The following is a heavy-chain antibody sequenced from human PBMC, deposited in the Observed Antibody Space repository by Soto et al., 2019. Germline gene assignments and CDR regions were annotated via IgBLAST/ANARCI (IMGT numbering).Heavy chain of an antibody. V-gene: IGHV3-53*01. CDR3: AAHRGGGGY. D-gene: IGHD3-10*01. CDR1: GFTVSNNY. Sequence: EVQLVESGGGLIQPGGSLRLSCAVSGFTVSNNYMSWVRQAPGKGLEGVSVIYSGGYTAYGDSVKGRFTISRDNSKHTLHPQSTRRGGAHTAGHFCAAHRGGGGYWCQGTLVTVSS. CDR2: IYSGGYT. J-gene: IGHJ4*02.